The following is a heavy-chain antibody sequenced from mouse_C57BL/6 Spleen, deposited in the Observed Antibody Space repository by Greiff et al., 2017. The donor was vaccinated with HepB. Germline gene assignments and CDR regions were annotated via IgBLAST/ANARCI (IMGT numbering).Heavy chain of an antibody. CDR3: ASTGTWAMDY. D-gene: IGHD4-1*02. CDR1: GFTFSDYG. J-gene: IGHJ4*01. Sequence: EVKLVESGGGLVKPGGSLKLSCAASGFTFSDYGMHWVRQAPEKGLEWVAYISSGSSTIYYADTVKGRFTISRDNAKNTLFLQMTSLRSEDTAMYYCASTGTWAMDYWGQGTSVTVSS. CDR2: ISSGSSTI. V-gene: IGHV5-17*01.